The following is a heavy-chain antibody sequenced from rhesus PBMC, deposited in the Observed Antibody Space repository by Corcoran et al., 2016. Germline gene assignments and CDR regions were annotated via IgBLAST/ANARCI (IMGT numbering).Heavy chain of an antibody. CDR1: GGSISSSNW. Sequence: QVQLQESGPGLVKPSETLSLTCAVSGGSISSSNWWSWIRKPPGKGLEWIGYIIGSSVSPYYNHPLKSRVTISTDTSKNQFSLKLSSVTAADTAVYYCARTYYSGSYYPRSFDYWGQGVLVTVSS. V-gene: IGHV4-65*01. J-gene: IGHJ4*01. CDR2: IIGSSVSP. D-gene: IGHD3-16*01. CDR3: ARTYYSGSYYPRSFDY.